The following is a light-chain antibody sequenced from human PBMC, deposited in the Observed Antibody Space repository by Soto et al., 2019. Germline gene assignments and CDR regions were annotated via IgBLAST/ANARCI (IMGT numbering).Light chain of an antibody. V-gene: IGKV1-39*01. Sequence: DIQMTQSPWSRAASVLGGVTITCRASQSISSYLNWYQQKPGKAPKLLIYAASSLQSGVPSRFSGSGSGTDFTLTISSLQPEDFATYYCQQSYSTPLTCGGGTKVDIK. J-gene: IGKJ4*01. CDR2: AAS. CDR1: QSISSY. CDR3: QQSYSTPLT.